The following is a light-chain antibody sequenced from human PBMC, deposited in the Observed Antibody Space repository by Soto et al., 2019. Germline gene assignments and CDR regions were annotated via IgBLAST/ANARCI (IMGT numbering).Light chain of an antibody. CDR2: GSS. V-gene: IGKV3-20*01. CDR1: QSVSNKY. Sequence: EVVLTQSTGTLSLSPGERATLSCRASQSVSNKYLAWYQQKPGQAPRLLIVGSSDRATGIPDRFSGSGSGTEFTLTISRLEPEDFAVYYCQQYGNTPPYTFGQGTKLEIK. CDR3: QQYGNTPPYT. J-gene: IGKJ2*01.